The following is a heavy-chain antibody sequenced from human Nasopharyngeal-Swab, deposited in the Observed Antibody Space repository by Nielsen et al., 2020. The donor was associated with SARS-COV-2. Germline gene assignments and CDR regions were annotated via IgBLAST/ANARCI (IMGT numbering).Heavy chain of an antibody. CDR2: IYSGGST. Sequence: GGSLRLSCAASGFTVSSNYMSWVRQAPGKGLEWVSVIYSGGSTYYADSVKGRFTISRDNAKNTLYLQMNSLRAEDTAVYYCAREGYGDYLDYWGQGTLVTVSS. V-gene: IGHV3-53*01. J-gene: IGHJ4*02. CDR1: GFTVSSNY. CDR3: AREGYGDYLDY. D-gene: IGHD4-17*01.